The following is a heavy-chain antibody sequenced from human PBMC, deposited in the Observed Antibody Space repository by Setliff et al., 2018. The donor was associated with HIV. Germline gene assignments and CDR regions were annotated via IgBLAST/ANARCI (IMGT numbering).Heavy chain of an antibody. D-gene: IGHD1-1*01. Sequence: SGPTLVNPTQTLTLTCTFSGFLLNSGGVCVSWIRQPPGKALEWLALIAWDDDKSYSTSLKTRLSISKDTSRSQVVLTLTNLEPGDTATYFCARMHAWNTATRNGLDVWGQGISVTVSS. CDR3: ARMHAWNTATRNGLDV. J-gene: IGHJ6*02. CDR1: GFLLNSGGVC. CDR2: IAWDDDK. V-gene: IGHV2-70*01.